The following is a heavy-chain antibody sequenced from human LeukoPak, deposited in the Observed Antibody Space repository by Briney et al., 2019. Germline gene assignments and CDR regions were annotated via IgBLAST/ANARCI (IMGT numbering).Heavy chain of an antibody. Sequence: PGGSLRLSCVASGFTFSSYAMNWVRQAPGKGLEWVSTISGSDGSTYYADSVKGRFTISRDNSKNTLYLQMNSLRAEDTAVYYCARPYCSSTSCRYYYYGMDVWGQGTTVTVSS. CDR1: GFTFSSYA. J-gene: IGHJ6*02. D-gene: IGHD2-2*01. CDR3: ARPYCSSTSCRYYYYGMDV. CDR2: ISGSDGST. V-gene: IGHV3-23*01.